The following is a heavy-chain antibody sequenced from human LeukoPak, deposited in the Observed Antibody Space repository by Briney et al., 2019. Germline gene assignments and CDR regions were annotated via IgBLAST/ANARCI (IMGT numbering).Heavy chain of an antibody. CDR1: GYTFTSYY. CDR2: INPSGGST. D-gene: IGHD4-11*01. Sequence: SVKVSCKASGYTFTSYYMHWVRQAPGQGLEWMGIINPSGGSTSYAQRFQGRVTMTRDTSTSTVYMELSSLRSEDTAVYYCARGVRPYDYLGAFDIWGQGTMVTVSS. V-gene: IGHV1-46*01. CDR3: ARGVRPYDYLGAFDI. J-gene: IGHJ3*02.